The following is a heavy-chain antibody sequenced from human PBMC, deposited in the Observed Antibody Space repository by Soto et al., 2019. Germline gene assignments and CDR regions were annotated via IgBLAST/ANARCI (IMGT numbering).Heavy chain of an antibody. J-gene: IGHJ6*02. V-gene: IGHV1-69*12. CDR2: IIPIFGTA. CDR1: GGTFSSYA. CDR3: ASGLGGTIPYYCYGMDV. D-gene: IGHD1-1*01. Sequence: QVQLVQSGAEVKKPGSSVKVSCKASGGTFSSYAISWVRQAPGQGLEWMGGIIPIFGTANYAQKFQGRVTITADESTSTAYMELSSLRSEDTAVYYCASGLGGTIPYYCYGMDVWGQGTTVTVSS.